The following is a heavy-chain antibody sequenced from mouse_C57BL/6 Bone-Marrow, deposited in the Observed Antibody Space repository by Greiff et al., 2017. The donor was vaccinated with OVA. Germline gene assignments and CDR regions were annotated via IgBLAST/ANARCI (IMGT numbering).Heavy chain of an antibody. Sequence: EVMLVESGGDLVKPGGSLKLTCAASGFTFSSYGMSWVRQTPDKRLEWVATISSGGSYTYYPDSVKGRFTISRDNAKNTLYLQMSSLKSEDTAMYYCARRGVTTKNAMDYWGQGTSVTVSS. CDR3: ARRGVTTKNAMDY. J-gene: IGHJ4*01. V-gene: IGHV5-6*02. CDR1: GFTFSSYG. D-gene: IGHD2-1*01. CDR2: ISSGGSYT.